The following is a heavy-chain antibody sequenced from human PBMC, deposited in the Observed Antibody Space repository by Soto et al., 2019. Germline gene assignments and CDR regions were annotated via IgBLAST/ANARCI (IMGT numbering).Heavy chain of an antibody. D-gene: IGHD3-10*01. Sequence: PGGSLRLSCSASGFIFSGSAIHWVRQAPGKGLEWVGRIRSRANNYATSSGASVRGRFTFFRDDSKNMAYLQMNTLKTEDTAIYYGARGQQAAIGDYYYHGLDVWGQGTPVTVYS. V-gene: IGHV3-73*01. CDR1: GFIFSGSA. CDR3: ARGQQAAIGDYYYHGLDV. J-gene: IGHJ6*02. CDR2: IRSRANNYAT.